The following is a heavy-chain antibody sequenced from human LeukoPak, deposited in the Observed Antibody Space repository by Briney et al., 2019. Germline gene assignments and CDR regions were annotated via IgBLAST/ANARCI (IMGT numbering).Heavy chain of an antibody. CDR2: IYYDGNS. J-gene: IGHJ6*03. CDR3: ARSVEGYCRGGSCYFYSYYMDV. V-gene: IGHV4-39*07. CDR1: GGSISSSIHY. D-gene: IGHD2-15*01. Sequence: SGTLSLICTVSGGSISSSIHYWGWIRQPPGKGLEWIGSIYYDGNSYYNQSLKSRVTISLDTSKNQLSLILNSVTAADTAVYYCARSVEGYCRGGSCYFYSYYMDVWGKGTTVTVSS.